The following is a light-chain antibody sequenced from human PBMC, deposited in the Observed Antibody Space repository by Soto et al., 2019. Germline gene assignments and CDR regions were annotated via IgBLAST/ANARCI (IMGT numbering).Light chain of an antibody. CDR2: AAS. CDR3: NQYYSYPRA. CDR1: QGISSY. V-gene: IGKV1-8*01. Sequence: IQMTQSPSSLSASVGDRVTITCRASQGISSYLAWYQQKPGKAPKLLIYAASTLQSGVPSRFSGSGSAKAFNLTIRRMQYEDFANYYCNQYYSYPRAFAQGT. J-gene: IGKJ5*01.